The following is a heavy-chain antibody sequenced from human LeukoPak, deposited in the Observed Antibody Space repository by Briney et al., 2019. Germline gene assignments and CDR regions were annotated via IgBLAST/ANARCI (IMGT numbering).Heavy chain of an antibody. D-gene: IGHD3-3*01. CDR3: ARHSINHYEKRITIFGVVPPQFYP. J-gene: IGHJ5*02. CDR1: GYSFTSYW. Sequence: GESLKISCKGSGYSFTSYWIGWVRQMPGKGLEWMGNIYPGDSDTRYSPSFQGQVTISADKSISTAYLQWSSLKASDTAMYYCARHSINHYEKRITIFGVVPPQFYPWGQGTLVTVSS. CDR2: IYPGDSDT. V-gene: IGHV5-51*01.